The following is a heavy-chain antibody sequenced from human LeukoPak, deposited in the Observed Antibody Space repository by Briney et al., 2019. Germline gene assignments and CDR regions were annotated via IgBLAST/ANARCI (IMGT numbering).Heavy chain of an antibody. CDR3: ARDPYSGRYGDYYYYMDV. J-gene: IGHJ6*03. CDR1: GFTFSTYN. Sequence: GGSLRLSCAASGFTFSTYNMNWVRQAPGKGLEWVSSITSSSSYIYYADSVKGRFTISRDNAKNSLYLQMNSLRAEDTAVYYCARDPYSGRYGDYYYYMDVWGKGTTVTISS. V-gene: IGHV3-21*01. D-gene: IGHD1-26*01. CDR2: ITSSSSYI.